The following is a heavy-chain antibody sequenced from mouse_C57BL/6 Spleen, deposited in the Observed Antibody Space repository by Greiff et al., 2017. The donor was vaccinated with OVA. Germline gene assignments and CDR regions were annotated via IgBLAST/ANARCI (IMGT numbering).Heavy chain of an antibody. Sequence: QVQLQQPGAELVMPGASVKLSCKASGYTFTSYWMHWVKQRPGPGLEWIGEIDPSDSYTNYNQKFKGKSTLTVDKSSSTAYMQLSSLTSEDSAVYYCARLGYDYAWFAYWGQGTLVTVSA. CDR2: IDPSDSYT. CDR1: GYTFTSYW. D-gene: IGHD2-4*01. V-gene: IGHV1-69*01. CDR3: ARLGYDYAWFAY. J-gene: IGHJ3*01.